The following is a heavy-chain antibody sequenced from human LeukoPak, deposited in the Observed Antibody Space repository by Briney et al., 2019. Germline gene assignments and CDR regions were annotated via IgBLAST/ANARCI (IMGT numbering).Heavy chain of an antibody. V-gene: IGHV4-30-2*01. D-gene: IGHD3-10*01. CDR3: ARGDSGSGNDY. CDR2: IYHSGST. J-gene: IGHJ4*02. Sequence: SQTLSLTCAVSGGSISSGGYSWSWIRQPPGKGLEWIGYIYHSGSTYYNPSLKSRVTISVDRSKNQFSLKLSSVTAADTAVYYCARGDSGSGNDYWGQGTLVTVSS. CDR1: GGSISSGGYS.